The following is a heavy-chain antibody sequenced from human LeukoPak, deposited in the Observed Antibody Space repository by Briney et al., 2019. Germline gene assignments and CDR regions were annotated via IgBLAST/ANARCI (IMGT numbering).Heavy chain of an antibody. CDR2: ISGSGGST. CDR1: GFTFSSYA. CDR3: AKAGRYFGLFDY. Sequence: GGSLRLSCAASGFTFSSYAMSWVRQAPGKGLEWVSAISGSGGSTYYADSVKGRFTIARDNSKNTLYLQMNSLRAEDTAVYYCAKAGRYFGLFDYWGQGTLVTVSS. V-gene: IGHV3-23*01. J-gene: IGHJ4*02. D-gene: IGHD3-9*01.